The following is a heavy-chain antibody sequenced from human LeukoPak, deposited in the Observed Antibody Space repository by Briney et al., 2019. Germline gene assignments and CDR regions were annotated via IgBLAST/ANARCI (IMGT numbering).Heavy chain of an antibody. CDR3: ARDRGRQQLVSSY. CDR2: IIPIFGTA. J-gene: IGHJ4*02. D-gene: IGHD6-13*01. V-gene: IGHV1-69*01. Sequence: GASVKVSCKASGGTFSSYAISWVRQAPGQGLEWMGGIIPIFGTANYAQKFQGRVTITADESTSTAYMELRSLRSDDTAVYYCARDRGRQQLVSSYWGQGTLVTVSS. CDR1: GGTFSSYA.